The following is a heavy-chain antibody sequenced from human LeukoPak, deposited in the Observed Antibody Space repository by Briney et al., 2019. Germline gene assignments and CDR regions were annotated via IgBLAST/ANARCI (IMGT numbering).Heavy chain of an antibody. V-gene: IGHV3-48*03. D-gene: IGHD3-9*01. CDR2: ISSSGSTI. J-gene: IGHJ3*02. Sequence: GGSLRLSCAASGFTFSSYEMNWVRQAPGKGLEWVSYISSSGSTIYYADSVKGRFTISRDNAKNSLYLQMNSLRAEDTAVYYCARDLRFDWLPRHDAFDIWGQGTMVTVSS. CDR1: GFTFSSYE. CDR3: ARDLRFDWLPRHDAFDI.